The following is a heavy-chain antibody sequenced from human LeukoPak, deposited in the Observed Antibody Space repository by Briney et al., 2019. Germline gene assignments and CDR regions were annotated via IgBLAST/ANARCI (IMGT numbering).Heavy chain of an antibody. CDR2: IIPIFGTA. Sequence: ASVKVSCKASGGIFSNYAISWVRQAPGQGLEWMGGIIPIFGTANYAEKFRGRVTITADETTSTAYMELSRLKSEDTAVYYCARFAPDRGWPDYWGQGTLVTVSS. V-gene: IGHV1-69*13. J-gene: IGHJ4*02. CDR1: GGIFSNYA. D-gene: IGHD6-19*01. CDR3: ARFAPDRGWPDY.